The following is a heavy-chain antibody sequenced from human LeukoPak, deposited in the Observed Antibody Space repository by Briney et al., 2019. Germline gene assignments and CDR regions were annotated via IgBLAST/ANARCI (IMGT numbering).Heavy chain of an antibody. V-gene: IGHV1-8*02. J-gene: IGHJ4*02. Sequence: ASVKVSCKASGYTFTNFDINWVRQATGQGLEWMGWMNPNTGNAGYAQKFQGRVTMTRDTSTSTVYMELSSLRSEDTAVYYCARVSQRRITIFGVVSYFDYGGQGPLVTVSS. CDR3: ARVSQRRITIFGVVSYFDY. CDR1: GYTFTNFD. CDR2: MNPNTGNA. D-gene: IGHD3-3*01.